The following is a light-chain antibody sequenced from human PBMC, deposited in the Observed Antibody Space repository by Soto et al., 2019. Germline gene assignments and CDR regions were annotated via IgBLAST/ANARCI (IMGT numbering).Light chain of an antibody. CDR1: QSVSSSY. CDR3: QQYGSSPLT. V-gene: IGKV3-20*01. Sequence: EIVLTQSPGTLSLSPGERATLSCRASQSVSSSYLAWYQQKPGQAPRLLIYGESSRATGIPDRFSGSGSGTDFTLTVNRLEPEDFAVYYCQQYGSSPLTFGGGTKVEIK. J-gene: IGKJ4*01. CDR2: GES.